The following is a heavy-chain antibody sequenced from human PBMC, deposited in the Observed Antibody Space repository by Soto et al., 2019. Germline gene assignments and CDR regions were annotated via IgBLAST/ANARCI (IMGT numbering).Heavy chain of an antibody. V-gene: IGHV4-30-2*01. D-gene: IGHD3-10*01. CDR1: GGSISSGGYS. CDR3: ASHYYCGSGSYTANPDY. J-gene: IGHJ4*02. CDR2: IYHSGST. Sequence: QLQLQESGSGLVKPSQTLSLTCAVSGGSISSGGYSWSWIRQPPGKGLEWIGYIYHSGSTYYNPSLKSRLTISVDGYKNQSSLKLSSVTAADTAVYYCASHYYCGSGSYTANPDYWGQGTLVTVSS.